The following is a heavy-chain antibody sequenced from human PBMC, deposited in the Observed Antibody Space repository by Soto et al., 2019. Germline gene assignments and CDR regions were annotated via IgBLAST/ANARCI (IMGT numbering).Heavy chain of an antibody. CDR3: ARGYYDFWSGYGDWFDP. J-gene: IGHJ5*02. CDR2: IYYSGST. V-gene: IGHV4-59*01. Sequence: PSETLSLTCTVSGGSISSYYWSWIRQPPGKGLEWIGYIYYSGSTNYNPSLKSRVTISVDTSKNQFSLKLSSVAAADTAVYYCARGYYDFWSGYGDWFDPWGQGTLVTVSS. CDR1: GGSISSYY. D-gene: IGHD3-3*01.